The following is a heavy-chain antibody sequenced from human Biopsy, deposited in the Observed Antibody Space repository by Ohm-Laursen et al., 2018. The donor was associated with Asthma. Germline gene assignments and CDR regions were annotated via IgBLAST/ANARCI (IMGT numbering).Heavy chain of an antibody. CDR1: GGTFSNFA. D-gene: IGHD6-19*01. Sequence: GALVKVSCKAPGGTFSNFAISLVLQAPVQWLEFLGGLMTVFGTTNYAQNFQGRFPLTADESTSTAYMEVTSLRSEDTAIYYCARCQVGYSSGWSLLLKKIYYSGMDVWGQGTAVTVSS. J-gene: IGHJ6*02. CDR2: LMTVFGTT. CDR3: ARCQVGYSSGWSLLLKKIYYSGMDV. V-gene: IGHV1-69*13.